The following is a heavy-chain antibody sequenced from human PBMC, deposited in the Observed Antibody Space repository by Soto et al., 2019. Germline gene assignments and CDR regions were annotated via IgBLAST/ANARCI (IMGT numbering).Heavy chain of an antibody. J-gene: IGHJ4*02. CDR2: IYYSGST. V-gene: IGHV4-39*01. Sequence: QLQLQESGPGLVKPSETLSLTCTVSGGSITSSSYYWGWIRQPPGKGLEWIGSIYYSGSTYYNPSLKSRVTISVDTSKNQFSLNLSSVTAADTAVYYCARVIDVVGATPGEFDYWGQGTLVTVSS. D-gene: IGHD1-26*01. CDR1: GGSITSSSYY. CDR3: ARVIDVVGATPGEFDY.